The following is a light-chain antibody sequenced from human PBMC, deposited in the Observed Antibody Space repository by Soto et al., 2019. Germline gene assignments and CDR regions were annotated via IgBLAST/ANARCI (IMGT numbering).Light chain of an antibody. CDR3: QQYNSYPWT. CDR2: DAS. Sequence: IQMTQSPSTLSASVGGRVSITCRASQSIGSWLAWYQQKPGKAPKLLIYDASSLESGVPSRFSGSGSGTEFTLTISSLQPDDFATYFCQQYNSYPWTFGQGTKVDI. V-gene: IGKV1-5*01. J-gene: IGKJ1*01. CDR1: QSIGSW.